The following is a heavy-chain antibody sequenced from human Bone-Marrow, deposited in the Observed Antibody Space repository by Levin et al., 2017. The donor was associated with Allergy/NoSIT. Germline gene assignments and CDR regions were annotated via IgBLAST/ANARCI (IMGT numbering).Heavy chain of an antibody. V-gene: IGHV3-21*01. CDR2: ITSTSRYI. D-gene: IGHD6-13*01. J-gene: IGHJ6*02. CDR3: ARAAGAAGRGGMDV. Sequence: LSLTCATSDFPFSTYGMAWVRPAPGKGLEWVASITSTSRYIHYADSVKGRFTISRDNANNSLSLQMNRLRGEDTAVYYCARAAGAAGRGGMDVWGQGTTVTVSS. CDR1: DFPFSTYG.